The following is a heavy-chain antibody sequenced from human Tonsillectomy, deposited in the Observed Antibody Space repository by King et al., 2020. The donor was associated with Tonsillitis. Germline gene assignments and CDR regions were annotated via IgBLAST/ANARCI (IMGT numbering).Heavy chain of an antibody. V-gene: IGHV1-2*02. Sequence: VQLVESGAEVKKPGASVKVSCKASEYTFTDYYIHWVRQAPGQGLEWMGWINPNSGGTNYPQKFQGRVTMTRDTSISTAYMELSRLRSDDTAVYYCVRDTGSSTDGDYWGQGTLVTVSS. D-gene: IGHD1-26*01. J-gene: IGHJ4*02. CDR3: VRDTGSSTDGDY. CDR2: INPNSGGT. CDR1: EYTFTDYY.